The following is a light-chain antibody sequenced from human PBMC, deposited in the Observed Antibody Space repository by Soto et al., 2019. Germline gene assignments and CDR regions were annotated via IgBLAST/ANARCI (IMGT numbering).Light chain of an antibody. CDR1: RSIRND. Sequence: IQMTQSPSSLSASVGDRVTLTCRSSRSIRNDLAWYQQRPWKAPRLLVYGAFSLAPGAPSRFSGSGSGTDFTLTISGLQPEDCASYYCLQDYDYPYTFGQGTTLDIK. CDR2: GAF. J-gene: IGKJ2*01. V-gene: IGKV1-6*02. CDR3: LQDYDYPYT.